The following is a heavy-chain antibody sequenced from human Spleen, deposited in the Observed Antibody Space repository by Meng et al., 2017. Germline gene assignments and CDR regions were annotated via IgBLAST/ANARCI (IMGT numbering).Heavy chain of an antibody. V-gene: IGHV3-74*01. CDR2: INTDGSST. D-gene: IGHD3-3*01. Sequence: EGQLVESGGGFVQPGGSLRLSCAASGFTFIRYWMHWVRQAPGKGLVWISHINTDGSSTTYADSVKGRFTISRDNAKNTLYLQMNSLRAEDTAVYYCASPWSYWGQGALVTVSS. CDR3: ASPWSY. CDR1: GFTFIRYW. J-gene: IGHJ4*02.